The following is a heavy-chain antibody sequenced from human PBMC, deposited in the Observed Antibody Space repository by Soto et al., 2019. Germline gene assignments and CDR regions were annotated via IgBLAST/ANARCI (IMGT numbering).Heavy chain of an antibody. CDR2: ISYDGSNK. CDR3: ARVGCSGGSCYSSLVY. CDR1: GFTFSSYA. J-gene: IGHJ4*02. Sequence: GGSLRLSCAASGFTFSSYAMHWVRQAPGKGLEWVAVISYDGSNKYYADSVKGRFTISRDNSKNTLYLQMNSLRAEDTAVYYCARVGCSGGSCYSSLVYWGQGTLVTV. V-gene: IGHV3-30-3*01. D-gene: IGHD2-15*01.